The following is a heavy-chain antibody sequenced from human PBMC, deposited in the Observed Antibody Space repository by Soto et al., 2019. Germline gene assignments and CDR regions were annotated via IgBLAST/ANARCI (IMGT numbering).Heavy chain of an antibody. CDR3: ARPGGAHQQNSFDF. D-gene: IGHD3-16*01. J-gene: IGHJ4*02. CDR2: IYPGDSDT. CDR1: GYSFTSYW. V-gene: IGHV5-51*01. Sequence: GESLKISCKGSGYSFTSYWIAWVRQMPGKGLEWMGSIYPGDSDTKYSPSFQGQVTISVDKSISTAYLQWSSLKASDTGMYYCARPGGAHQQNSFDFWGQGTLVTVPS.